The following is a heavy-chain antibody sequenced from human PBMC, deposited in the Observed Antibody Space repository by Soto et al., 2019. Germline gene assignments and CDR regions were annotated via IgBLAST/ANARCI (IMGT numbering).Heavy chain of an antibody. V-gene: IGHV3-30*18. J-gene: IGHJ6*02. CDR1: GFTFSSYG. CDR3: ANFLGGMDV. D-gene: IGHD7-27*01. Sequence: GGSLRLSCAASGFTFSSYGMHWVRQAPGKGLEWVAVISYDGSNKYYADSVKGRFTISRDNSKNTLYLQMNSLRAEDTAVYYCANFLGGMDVWGQGTTVTVSS. CDR2: ISYDGSNK.